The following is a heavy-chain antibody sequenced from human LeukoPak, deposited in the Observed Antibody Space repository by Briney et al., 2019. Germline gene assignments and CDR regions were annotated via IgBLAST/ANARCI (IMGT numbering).Heavy chain of an antibody. J-gene: IGHJ5*02. CDR1: GYSISSGYY. V-gene: IGHV4-38-2*01. D-gene: IGHD3-10*01. CDR3: ARLWVTMVRGVPFGP. Sequence: SETLSLTCAVSGYSISSGYYWGWIRQPPGKGLEWIGSIYHRGSTHYNPSLKSRVTISVDTSKNQFSLKLNSVTAADTAVYYCARLWVTMVRGVPFGPWGQGTLVTVSS. CDR2: IYHRGST.